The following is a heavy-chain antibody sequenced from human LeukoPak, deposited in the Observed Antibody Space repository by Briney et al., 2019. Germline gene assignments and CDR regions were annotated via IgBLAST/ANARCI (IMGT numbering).Heavy chain of an antibody. CDR2: IYTSGST. V-gene: IGHV4-4*07. CDR3: ARGGNYYDSPIAAFDI. D-gene: IGHD3-22*01. J-gene: IGHJ3*02. CDR1: GGSISSYY. Sequence: PSETLSLTCTVSGGSISSYYWSWIRQPAGKGLEWIGRIYTSGSTNYNPSLKSRVTISVDTSKNQFSLKLSSVTAADTAVYYCARGGNYYDSPIAAFDIWGQGTMVTVSS.